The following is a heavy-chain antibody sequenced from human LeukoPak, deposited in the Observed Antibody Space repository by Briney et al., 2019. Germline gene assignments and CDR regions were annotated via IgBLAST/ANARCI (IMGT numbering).Heavy chain of an antibody. J-gene: IGHJ4*02. Sequence: GGSLRLSCAASGFTFSSYEMNWVRQAPGKGLEWVSYISSSGSTIYYADSVKGRFTISRDNAKNSLYLQMSSLRSEDTAVYYCAAGHHLTGYYYFDYWGQGTLVTVSS. CDR3: AAGHHLTGYYYFDY. V-gene: IGHV3-48*03. D-gene: IGHD3-9*01. CDR1: GFTFSSYE. CDR2: ISSSGSTI.